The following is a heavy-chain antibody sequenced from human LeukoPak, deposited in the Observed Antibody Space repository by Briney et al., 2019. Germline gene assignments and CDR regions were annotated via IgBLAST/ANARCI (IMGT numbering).Heavy chain of an antibody. CDR1: GFTFDDYG. CDR2: INWNGGST. J-gene: IGHJ4*02. CDR3: TRDPSPTIVILNSARGHGFDY. D-gene: IGHD2/OR15-2a*01. V-gene: IGHV3-20*04. Sequence: RSGGSLRLSCAASGFTFDDYGMSWVRQAPGKGLEWVSGINWNGGSTGYADSVKGRFTISRDNAKNSLYLQMNSLRAEDTALYYCTRDPSPTIVILNSARGHGFDYWGQGTLVTVSS.